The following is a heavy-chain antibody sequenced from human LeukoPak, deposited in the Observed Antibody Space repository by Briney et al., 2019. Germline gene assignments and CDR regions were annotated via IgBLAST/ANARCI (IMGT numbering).Heavy chain of an antibody. D-gene: IGHD5-24*01. CDR1: GGSISSGGYY. Sequence: SETLSLTCTVSGGSISSGGYYWSWIRQHPGKGLEWIGYIYYSGSTNYNPSLKSRVTISVDTSKNQFSLKLSSVTAADTAVYYCARESWLQYGDNWFDPWGQGTLVTVSS. CDR3: ARESWLQYGDNWFDP. V-gene: IGHV4-61*08. J-gene: IGHJ5*02. CDR2: IYYSGST.